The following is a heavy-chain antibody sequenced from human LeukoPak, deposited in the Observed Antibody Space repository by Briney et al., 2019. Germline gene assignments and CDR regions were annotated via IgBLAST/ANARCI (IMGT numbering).Heavy chain of an antibody. CDR3: ARALMTKYCSSTSCYGLYYYYYGMDV. D-gene: IGHD2-2*01. J-gene: IGHJ6*02. CDR1: GFTFSSYA. Sequence: PGGSLRLSCAASGFTFSSYAMHWVRQAPGKGLEWVAVISYDGSNKYYADSVKGRFTISRDNSKNTLYLQMNSLRAEDTAVYYCARALMTKYCSSTSCYGLYYYYYGMDVWGRGTTVTVSS. CDR2: ISYDGSNK. V-gene: IGHV3-30-3*01.